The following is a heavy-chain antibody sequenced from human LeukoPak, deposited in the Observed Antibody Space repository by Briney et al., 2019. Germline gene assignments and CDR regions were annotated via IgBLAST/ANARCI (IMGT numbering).Heavy chain of an antibody. CDR2: IIPILGTA. CDR3: ARAPTMVVPYFDY. Sequence: SVKVSCKASGGTFSSYAISWVRQAPGQGLEWMGGIIPILGTANYAQKFQGRVTITADESTSTAYMELSSLRSEDTAVYYCARAPTMVVPYFDYWGQGTLVTVSS. V-gene: IGHV1-69*13. CDR1: GGTFSSYA. D-gene: IGHD3-10*01. J-gene: IGHJ4*02.